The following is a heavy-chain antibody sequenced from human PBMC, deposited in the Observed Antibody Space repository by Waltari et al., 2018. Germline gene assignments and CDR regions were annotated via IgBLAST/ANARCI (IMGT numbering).Heavy chain of an antibody. CDR3: ARGRYYGSGSYCDY. CDR2: INHSGST. Sequence: QVQLQQWGAGLLKPSETLSLTCAVYGGSFSGYYWSWIRQPPGKGLEWIGEINHSGSTNYNPALKSRVTISVDTSKNQFSLKLSSVTAADTAVYYCARGRYYGSGSYCDYWGQGTLVTVSS. V-gene: IGHV4-34*01. CDR1: GGSFSGYY. J-gene: IGHJ4*02. D-gene: IGHD3-10*01.